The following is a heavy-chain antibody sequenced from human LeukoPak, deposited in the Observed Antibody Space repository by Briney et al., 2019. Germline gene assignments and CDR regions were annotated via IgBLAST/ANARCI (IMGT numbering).Heavy chain of an antibody. Sequence: PGGSLRLSCAASGFIFEESSIHWVRQAPGKGLEWVSLINWDGGTTRYADSVNGRFVISRDNGKNSPSLQMNSLRVEDTAFYYCATGDVDSPMNFYHWGQGALVTVSS. V-gene: IGHV3-43*01. J-gene: IGHJ4*02. CDR2: INWDGGTT. CDR1: GFIFEESS. D-gene: IGHD5-12*01. CDR3: ATGDVDSPMNFYH.